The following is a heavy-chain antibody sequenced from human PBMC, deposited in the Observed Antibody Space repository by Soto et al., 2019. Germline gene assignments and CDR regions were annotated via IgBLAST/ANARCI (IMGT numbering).Heavy chain of an antibody. V-gene: IGHV4-59*01. J-gene: IGHJ6*02. Sequence: SETLSLTCTVSGGSIRSYYWSWIRQPPGKGLVWIGYMYYSGSTNYNPSLKSRVTISVDTSKKQFSLKLSSVTAADTAVYYCARGSGNYYYYGLDVWGQGTTVTVS. CDR3: ARGSGNYYYYGLDV. CDR1: GGSIRSYY. D-gene: IGHD1-26*01. CDR2: MYYSGST.